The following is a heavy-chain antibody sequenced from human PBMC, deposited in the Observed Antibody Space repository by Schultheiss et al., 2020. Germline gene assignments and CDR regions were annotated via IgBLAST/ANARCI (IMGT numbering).Heavy chain of an antibody. J-gene: IGHJ4*02. CDR1: GGSISSYY. V-gene: IGHV4-59*01. D-gene: IGHD1-26*01. CDR3: ARTSYSGNYFFDY. CDR2: IYYSGST. Sequence: SETLSLTCTVSGGSISSYYWSWIRQPPGKGLEWIGYIYYSGSTKYNPSLKSRVTMSGDTSKKQFSLKLTSVTAADTAVYYCARTSYSGNYFFDYWGQGTLVTVS.